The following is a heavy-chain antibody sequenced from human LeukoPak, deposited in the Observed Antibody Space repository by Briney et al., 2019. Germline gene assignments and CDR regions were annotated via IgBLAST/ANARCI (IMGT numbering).Heavy chain of an antibody. J-gene: IGHJ4*02. CDR3: ARDLRDYGDYVGGTFGY. CDR1: GFTFSSYS. D-gene: IGHD4-17*01. CDR2: ISSSSSYI. Sequence: GGSLRLSCAASGFTFSSYSMDWVRQAPGKGLEWVSSISSSSSYIYYADSVKGRFTISRDNAKNSLYLQMNSLRAEDTAVYYCARDLRDYGDYVGGTFGYWGQGTLVTVSS. V-gene: IGHV3-21*01.